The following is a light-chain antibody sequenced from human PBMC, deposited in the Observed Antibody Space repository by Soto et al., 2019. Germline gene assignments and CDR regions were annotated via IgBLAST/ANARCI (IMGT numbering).Light chain of an antibody. V-gene: IGKV3-20*01. CDR3: HQFGDSPQT. Sequence: EIVLTQSPGTLSLSPGDRATLSCRASQSLSVSYIAWYQQKPGQAPKLLIYSTSTRATGIPDRFSGRGSGTHFTLAISRLEPEDFAVYYCHQFGDSPQTFGQGTTVEV. CDR1: QSLSVSY. J-gene: IGKJ1*01. CDR2: STS.